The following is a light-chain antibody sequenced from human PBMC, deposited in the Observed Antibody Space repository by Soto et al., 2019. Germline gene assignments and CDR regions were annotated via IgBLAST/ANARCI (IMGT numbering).Light chain of an antibody. CDR1: QSIGSN. Sequence: ILMTQSPVTLSVSPGDSATLSCRASQSIGSNLAWYQQKPGQAPRLLIYAASTRFTGLPGRFSGRASGTEFTLSIIGLQSEDFAIYYCQHSSNWPPITCGQGTRLEFK. CDR3: QHSSNWPPIT. V-gene: IGKV3-15*01. CDR2: AAS. J-gene: IGKJ5*01.